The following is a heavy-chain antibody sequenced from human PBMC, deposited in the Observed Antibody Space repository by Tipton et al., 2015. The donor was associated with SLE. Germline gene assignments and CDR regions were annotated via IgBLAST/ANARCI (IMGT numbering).Heavy chain of an antibody. V-gene: IGHV3-74*01. J-gene: IGHJ3*02. CDR3: ARDSGIAVAGTAFDT. CDR2: INSDGSST. D-gene: IGHD6-19*01. Sequence: SLRLSCAASGFTFSSYSMNWVRQAPGKGLEWVSRINSDGSSTSYADSVKGRFTISRDNAKNTLYLQMNSLRAEDTAVYYCARDSGIAVAGTAFDTWGQGTMVTVSS. CDR1: GFTFSSYS.